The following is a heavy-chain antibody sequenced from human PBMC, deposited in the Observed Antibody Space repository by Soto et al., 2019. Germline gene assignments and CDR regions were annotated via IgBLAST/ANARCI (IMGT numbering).Heavy chain of an antibody. CDR1: GGSISSGGYY. J-gene: IGHJ4*02. Sequence: TLSLTCTVSGGSISSGGYYWSWIRQHPGKGLEWIGYIYYSGSAYYNPSLKSRVTISVDTSKNQFSLKLSSVTAADTAVYYCARSYNWNYPYFDYWGQGTLVTVSS. D-gene: IGHD1-7*01. CDR3: ARSYNWNYPYFDY. V-gene: IGHV4-31*03. CDR2: IYYSGSA.